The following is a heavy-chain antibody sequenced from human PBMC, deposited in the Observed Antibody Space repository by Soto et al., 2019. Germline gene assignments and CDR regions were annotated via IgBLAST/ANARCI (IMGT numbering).Heavy chain of an antibody. V-gene: IGHV1-69*02. CDR3: TIGSWSGDVFDI. J-gene: IGHJ3*02. D-gene: IGHD2-21*02. CDR1: GGTFSTYS. Sequence: QVQLVQSGAEAKKPGSSVTVSCKDSGGTFSTYSMFWVRQARGQGLEWMGRIIPMLGVRNYAQRFQDRATIVAEKSTATAHMELSSLRSVDTALYYCTIGSWSGDVFDIWGQGTMVTVSS. CDR2: IIPMLGVR.